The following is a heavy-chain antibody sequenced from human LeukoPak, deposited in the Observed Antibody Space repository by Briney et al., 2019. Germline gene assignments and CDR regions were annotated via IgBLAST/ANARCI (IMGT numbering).Heavy chain of an antibody. D-gene: IGHD3-22*01. CDR1: GFTFSSYA. Sequence: GGSLRLSCAASGFTFSSYAMHWVRQAPGKGLEWVAFIWYDGSIKYYADSVKGRFTISRDNSKNTLYLQMNSLRAEDTAVYYCAKDLYYDSSGEPCFDYWGQGTLVTVSS. CDR2: IWYDGSIK. V-gene: IGHV3-30*02. J-gene: IGHJ4*02. CDR3: AKDLYYDSSGEPCFDY.